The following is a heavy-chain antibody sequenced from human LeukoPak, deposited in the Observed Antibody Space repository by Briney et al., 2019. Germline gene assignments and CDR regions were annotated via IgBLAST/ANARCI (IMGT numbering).Heavy chain of an antibody. Sequence: SETLSLTCTVSGGSISSGGYYWSWIRQHPGKGLEWIGYIYYSGSTYYNPSLKSRVTISVDTSKNQFSLKLSSVTSADTAGDYWGRGCGPLRGYEIDYWGQGTLGHVSS. CDR2: IYYSGST. CDR1: GGSISSGGYY. V-gene: IGHV4-31*03. D-gene: IGHD5-12*01. J-gene: IGHJ4*02. CDR3: GRGCGPLRGYEIDY.